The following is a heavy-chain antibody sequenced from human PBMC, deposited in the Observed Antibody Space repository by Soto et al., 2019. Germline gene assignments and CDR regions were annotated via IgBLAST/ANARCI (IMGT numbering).Heavy chain of an antibody. Sequence: GGSLRLSCAASGFSFDTYNMNWVRQAPGKGLEWVSSISSGRPDIFYADSVRGRFTISRDDAKKSLFLQMNSLRADDTAVYYCARDYLGIAAGDFDLWGQGTLVTVSS. J-gene: IGHJ4*02. D-gene: IGHD6-19*01. V-gene: IGHV3-21*01. CDR3: ARDYLGIAAGDFDL. CDR2: ISSGRPDI. CDR1: GFSFDTYN.